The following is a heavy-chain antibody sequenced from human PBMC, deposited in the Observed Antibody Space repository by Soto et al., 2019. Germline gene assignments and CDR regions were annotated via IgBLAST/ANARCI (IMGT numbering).Heavy chain of an antibody. CDR3: AKDGSDDFWSGYYTGLDY. J-gene: IGHJ4*02. Sequence: GGSLRLSCAASGFTFSSYAMSWVRQAPGKGLEWVSAISGSGGSTYYADSVKGRFTISRDNSKNTLYLQMNSLRAEDTAVNYCAKDGSDDFWSGYYTGLDYWGQGTLVTVSS. D-gene: IGHD3-3*01. CDR2: ISGSGGST. V-gene: IGHV3-23*01. CDR1: GFTFSSYA.